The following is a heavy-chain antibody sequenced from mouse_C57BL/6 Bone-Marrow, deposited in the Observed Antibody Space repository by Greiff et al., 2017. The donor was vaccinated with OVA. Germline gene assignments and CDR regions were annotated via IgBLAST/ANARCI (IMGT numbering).Heavy chain of an antibody. CDR1: GYTFTSYW. J-gene: IGHJ4*01. D-gene: IGHD3-2*02. CDR3: ARCQDSSVPNPCYYYAMDY. CDR2: IYPGSGST. Sequence: QVQLQQPGAELVKPGASVKMSCKASGYTFTSYWITWVKQRPGQGLEWIGDIYPGSGSTNYNEKFKSKATLTVDTSSSTAYMQLSSLTSEDSAVYYCARCQDSSVPNPCYYYAMDYWGQGTSVTVSS. V-gene: IGHV1-55*01.